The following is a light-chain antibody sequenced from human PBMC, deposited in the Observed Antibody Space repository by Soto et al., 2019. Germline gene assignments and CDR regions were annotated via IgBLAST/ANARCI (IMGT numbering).Light chain of an antibody. CDR2: GTS. V-gene: IGKV3-20*01. J-gene: IGKJ1*01. CDR1: QSVSSSY. CDR3: QQYGSSSWT. Sequence: EIVLTQSPGTLSLSPGERATLSCRASQSVSSSYLASYQQKPGQAPRLLIYGTSSRATAIPDRFSGSGSGTDFTLTISRLEPEDFAVYYCQQYGSSSWTFGQGTKVEIK.